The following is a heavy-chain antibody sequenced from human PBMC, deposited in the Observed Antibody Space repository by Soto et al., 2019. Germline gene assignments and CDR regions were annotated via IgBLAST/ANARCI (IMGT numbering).Heavy chain of an antibody. CDR2: INYRGST. CDR3: ARDAPGAAPY. V-gene: IGHV4-31*03. CDR1: GGSMSSGDYY. D-gene: IGHD6-13*01. Sequence: QVQLQESGPGLVKPSQTRSLTCTVSGGSMSSGDYYWNWIRQHPEKGLEWIGYINYRGSTFYNPSLKSRLTISVDTSKYQFSLKLTSVTAAHTAMYYCARDAPGAAPYWGQGTLVTVSS. J-gene: IGHJ4*02.